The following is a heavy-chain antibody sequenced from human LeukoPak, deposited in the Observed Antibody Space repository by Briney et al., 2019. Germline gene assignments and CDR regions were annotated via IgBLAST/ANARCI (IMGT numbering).Heavy chain of an antibody. CDR2: IIPIFGTA. D-gene: IGHD2-15*01. CDR3: ARQVVVVAAMRYYYYMDV. V-gene: IGHV1-69*05. Sequence: SVKVSCKASGGTFSSYAINWVRQAPGQGLEWMGGIIPIFGTANYAQKFQGRVTITTDESTSTAYMELSSLRSEDTAVYYCARQVVVVAAMRYYYYMDVWGKGTTVTVSS. J-gene: IGHJ6*03. CDR1: GGTFSSYA.